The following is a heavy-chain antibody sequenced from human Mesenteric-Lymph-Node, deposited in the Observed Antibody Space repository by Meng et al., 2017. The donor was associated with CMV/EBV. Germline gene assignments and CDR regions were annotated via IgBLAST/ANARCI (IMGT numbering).Heavy chain of an antibody. CDR3: AKGGAWAVYYFDC. Sequence: CAASGFTFSSYAMNWVRQAPGKGLEWVSSISSSGGSTYYADSVTGRFTISRDNSKNTLYLQMNSLRAEDTAVYYCAKGGAWAVYYFDCWGQGTLVTVSS. D-gene: IGHD1-26*01. V-gene: IGHV3-23*01. J-gene: IGHJ4*02. CDR2: ISSSGGST. CDR1: GFTFSSYA.